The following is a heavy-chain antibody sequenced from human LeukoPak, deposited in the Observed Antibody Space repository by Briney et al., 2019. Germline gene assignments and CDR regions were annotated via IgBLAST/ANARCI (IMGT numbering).Heavy chain of an antibody. Sequence: ASVKVSCKSSGYMFTSHGIHWLRQAPGQGLEWMGWISAQNGNTNYAQKLQGRVTMTTDTSTSTAYMELRSLRSDDTAVYYCSSTYRGYYYMDVWGKGTTVTVSS. CDR3: SSTYRGYYYMDV. CDR2: ISAQNGNT. V-gene: IGHV1-18*01. J-gene: IGHJ6*03. CDR1: GYMFTSHG. D-gene: IGHD6-13*01.